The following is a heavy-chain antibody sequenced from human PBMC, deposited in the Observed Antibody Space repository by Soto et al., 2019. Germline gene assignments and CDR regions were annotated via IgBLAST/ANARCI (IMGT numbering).Heavy chain of an antibody. V-gene: IGHV3-7*01. CDR1: GLTFRNYG. J-gene: IGHJ6*02. CDR3: ARDRYSYYDFWSGSLPYYYYGMDV. CDR2: IKQDGSEK. D-gene: IGHD3-3*01. Sequence: PGGSLRLSCAASGLTFRNYGMSWVRQAPGKGLEWVANIKQDGSEKYYVDSVKGRFTISRDNAKNSLYLQMNSLRAEDTAVYYCARDRYSYYDFWSGSLPYYYYGMDVWGQGTTVTVSS.